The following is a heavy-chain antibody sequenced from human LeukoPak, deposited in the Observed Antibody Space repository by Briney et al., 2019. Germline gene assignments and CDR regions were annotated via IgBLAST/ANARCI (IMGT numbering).Heavy chain of an antibody. Sequence: GGSLRLSCAASGFTFSSYAMSWVRQAPGKGLEWVSAFSGSGGSTYYADSVKGRFTISRDNSKTTLYLQMNSLRAEDTAVYYCAKEGSSWYYFDYWGQGTLVTVSS. CDR2: FSGSGGST. J-gene: IGHJ4*02. CDR3: AKEGSSWYYFDY. V-gene: IGHV3-23*01. D-gene: IGHD6-13*01. CDR1: GFTFSSYA.